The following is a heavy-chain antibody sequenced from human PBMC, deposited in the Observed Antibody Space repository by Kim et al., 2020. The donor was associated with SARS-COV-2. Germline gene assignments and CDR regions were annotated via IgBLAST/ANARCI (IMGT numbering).Heavy chain of an antibody. CDR2: IYYSGST. J-gene: IGHJ4*02. Sequence: SETLSLTCTVSGGSISSYYWSWIRQPPGKGLEWIGYIYYSGSTNYNPSLKSRVTISVDTSKNQFSLKLSSVTAADTAVYYCARAPLLGGYGDVFDYWGQGTLVTVSS. CDR1: GGSISSYY. D-gene: IGHD4-17*01. V-gene: IGHV4-59*13. CDR3: ARAPLLGGYGDVFDY.